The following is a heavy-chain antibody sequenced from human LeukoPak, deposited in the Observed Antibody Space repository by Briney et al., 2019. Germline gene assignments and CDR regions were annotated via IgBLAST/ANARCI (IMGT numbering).Heavy chain of an antibody. V-gene: IGHV3-30-3*01. D-gene: IGHD2/OR15-2a*01. CDR3: ARDIVTV. Sequence: HTGGSLRLSCAASGFTFSSYGMHWVRQAPGKGLEWVAVISYDGSNKYYADSVKGRFTISRDNSKNTLYLQMNSLRAEDTAVYYCARDIVTVWGQGTTVTVSS. CDR1: GFTFSSYG. CDR2: ISYDGSNK. J-gene: IGHJ6*02.